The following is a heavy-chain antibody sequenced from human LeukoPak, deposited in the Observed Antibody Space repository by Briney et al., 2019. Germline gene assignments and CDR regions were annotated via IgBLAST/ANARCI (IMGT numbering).Heavy chain of an antibody. D-gene: IGHD1-26*01. Sequence: GGSLRLSCAASGFTFSSYGMHWVRQAPGKGLEWVAVIWYDGSNKYYADSVKGRFTISRDNSKNTLYLQMNSLRTEDTAVYYCARVVASGGQAFYFDYWGQGTLVTVSS. V-gene: IGHV3-33*01. CDR2: IWYDGSNK. CDR3: ARVVASGGQAFYFDY. J-gene: IGHJ4*02. CDR1: GFTFSSYG.